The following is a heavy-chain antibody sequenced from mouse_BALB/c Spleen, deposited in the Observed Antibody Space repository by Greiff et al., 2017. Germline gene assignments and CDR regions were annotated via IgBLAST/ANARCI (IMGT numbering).Heavy chain of an antibody. CDR3: ARNGPTYYGNDQAWFAY. Sequence: QVQLQESGPGLVQPSQSLSITCTVSGFSLTSYGVHWVRQSPGKGLEWLGVIWSGGSTDYNAAFISRLSISKDNSKSQVFFKMNSLQANDTAIYYCARNGPTYYGNDQAWFAYWGQGTLVTVSA. D-gene: IGHD2-9*01. V-gene: IGHV2-2*02. CDR2: IWSGGST. J-gene: IGHJ3*01. CDR1: GFSLTSYG.